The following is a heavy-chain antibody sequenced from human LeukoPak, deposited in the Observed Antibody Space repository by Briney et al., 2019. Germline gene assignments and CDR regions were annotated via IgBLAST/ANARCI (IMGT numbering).Heavy chain of an antibody. J-gene: IGHJ5*02. D-gene: IGHD6-19*01. Sequence: GESLKISCKGSGYSFTSYWIGWVRQMPGKGLEWMGIIYPGDSDTRYSPSFQGQVTISADKSISTAYLQWSSLKASGTAMYYCARHSAVAGTDRWFDPWGQGTLVTVSS. CDR3: ARHSAVAGTDRWFDP. V-gene: IGHV5-51*01. CDR1: GYSFTSYW. CDR2: IYPGDSDT.